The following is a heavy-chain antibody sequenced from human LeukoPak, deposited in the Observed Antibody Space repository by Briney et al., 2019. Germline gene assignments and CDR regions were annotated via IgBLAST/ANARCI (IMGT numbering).Heavy chain of an antibody. J-gene: IGHJ4*02. Sequence: GGSLRLSCAASGFTFSTYAMSWVRQAPGKGLEWVSAISGSGGSTYYADSVKGRFTISRDNSKNTLYLQMNSLRAEDTAVYYCAKRGLGMTHYFDYWGQGTLVTVSS. CDR1: GFTFSTYA. CDR3: AKRGLGMTHYFDY. V-gene: IGHV3-23*01. D-gene: IGHD7-27*01. CDR2: ISGSGGST.